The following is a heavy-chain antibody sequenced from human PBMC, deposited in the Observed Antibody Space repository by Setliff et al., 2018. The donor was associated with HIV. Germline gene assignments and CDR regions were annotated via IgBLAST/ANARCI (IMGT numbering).Heavy chain of an antibody. V-gene: IGHV4-4*08. J-gene: IGHJ4*02. D-gene: IGHD1-7*01. Sequence: SETLSLTCTVSGGSISSYYWSWIRQPPGKGLEWIGYIYTSGSTNYNPSLKSRVTISVDTSKNQFSLKLSSVTAADTAVYYCARAGITGTTDYWGQGTLVNVTS. CDR3: ARAGITGTTDY. CDR1: GGSISSYY. CDR2: IYTSGST.